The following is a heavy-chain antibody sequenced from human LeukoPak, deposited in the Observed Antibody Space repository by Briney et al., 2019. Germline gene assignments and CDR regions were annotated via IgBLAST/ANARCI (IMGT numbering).Heavy chain of an antibody. D-gene: IGHD3-22*01. J-gene: IGHJ4*02. CDR2: IYYSRST. CDR3: ARHYYDNSGLLSYFDY. CDR1: GGSISTNDYY. Sequence: KPSETLSLTCTVSGGSISTNDYYWGWIRQPPGKGLEWIGNIYYSRSTYYNPSLRSRVTVSVDTSKNQFSLKLSSVTAADTAVYYCARHYYDNSGLLSYFDYWGQGTLVTVSS. V-gene: IGHV4-39*01.